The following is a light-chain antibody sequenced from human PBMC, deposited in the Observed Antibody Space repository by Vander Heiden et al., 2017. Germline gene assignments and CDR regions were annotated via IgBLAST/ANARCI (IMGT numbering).Light chain of an antibody. Sequence: SYELTQPPSVSVSPGQTARITCSGDALPKKYAYWYQQKSGQAPVLVIYEDSQRPSGIPERFSGSSSGTAATLTISGAQVEDEADYYCYSTDSNARHRVFGGGTKLTVL. V-gene: IGLV3-10*01. CDR2: EDS. CDR1: ALPKKY. CDR3: YSTDSNARHRV. J-gene: IGLJ2*01.